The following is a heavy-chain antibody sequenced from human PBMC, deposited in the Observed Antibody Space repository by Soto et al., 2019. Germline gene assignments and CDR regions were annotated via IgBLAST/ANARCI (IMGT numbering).Heavy chain of an antibody. J-gene: IGHJ4*02. V-gene: IGHV4-34*01. CDR1: GGSFSGYY. CDR2: INHSGST. CDR3: ARTGGKPTVTNFDY. D-gene: IGHD4-17*01. Sequence: PSETLSLTCAVYGGSFSGYYWSWIRQPPGKGLEWIGEINHSGSTNYNPSLKSRVTISVDTSKNQFSLKLSSVTAADTAVYYCARTGGKPTVTNFDYWGQGTLVTVSS.